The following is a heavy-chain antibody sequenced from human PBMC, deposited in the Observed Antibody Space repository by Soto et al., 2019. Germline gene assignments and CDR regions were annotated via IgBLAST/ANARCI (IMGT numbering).Heavy chain of an antibody. CDR2: ISAYNGNT. CDR1: GYTFNSAG. D-gene: IGHD2-8*01. CDR3: ARLFVLMVYNYGMDV. J-gene: IGHJ6*02. Sequence: ASVKVSCQDSGYTFNSAGIIWVRQAPGQGLEWMGGISAYNGNTNYAQKLQGRVTMTTDTSTSTAYMELRSLRSDDTAVYYCARLFVLMVYNYGMDVWGQGTTVTVSS. V-gene: IGHV1-18*01.